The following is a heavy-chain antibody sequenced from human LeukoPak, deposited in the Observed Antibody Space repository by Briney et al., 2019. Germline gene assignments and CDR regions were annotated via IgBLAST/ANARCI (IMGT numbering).Heavy chain of an antibody. D-gene: IGHD2-2*01. J-gene: IGHJ4*02. Sequence: SETLSLTCTVSGGSISSYYWSWIRQSPGKGLEWIGYIYYSGSTNYNPSLKSRVTISVDTSKNQFSLKLSSVTAADTAVYYCARLGVPAATFDYWGQGTLVTVSS. CDR2: IYYSGST. CDR3: ARLGVPAATFDY. CDR1: GGSISSYY. V-gene: IGHV4-59*01.